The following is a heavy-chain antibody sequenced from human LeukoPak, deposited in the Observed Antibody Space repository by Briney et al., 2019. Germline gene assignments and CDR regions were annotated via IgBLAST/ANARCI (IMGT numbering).Heavy chain of an antibody. J-gene: IGHJ4*02. CDR3: ARVEVIGRSFDY. CDR2: INSDGSST. Sequence: GGSLRLSCAASGFTFSSYWVHWVRQAPGKGLVWVSRINSDGSSTSYADSVKGRFTISRDNAKNTLYLQMNSLRAEDTAVYYCARVEVIGRSFDYWGQGTLVTVSS. V-gene: IGHV3-74*01. D-gene: IGHD3-22*01. CDR1: GFTFSSYW.